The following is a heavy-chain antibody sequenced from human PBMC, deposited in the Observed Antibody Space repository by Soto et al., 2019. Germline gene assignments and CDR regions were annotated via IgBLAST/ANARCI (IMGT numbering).Heavy chain of an antibody. D-gene: IGHD5-18*01. CDR1: RASFGGYY. Sequence: SVTLSLTCALNRASFGGYYWTWIPQPPGKGLEWIGEIKHTGSTNYNPSLKSRVTISVDTSKNQFSLNLTSVTAADTAAYYCARGAFRGYSYGYYFDYWGQGALVTVS. CDR2: IKHTGST. V-gene: IGHV4-34*01. CDR3: ARGAFRGYSYGYYFDY. J-gene: IGHJ4*02.